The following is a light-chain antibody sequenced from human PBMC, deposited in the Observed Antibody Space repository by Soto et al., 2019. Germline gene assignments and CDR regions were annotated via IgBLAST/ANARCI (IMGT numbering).Light chain of an antibody. CDR3: ISFTSSNSWV. J-gene: IGLJ3*02. CDR1: RRDVGTYNY. CDR2: EVS. V-gene: IGLV2-14*01. Sequence: QSALTQPASVSGSPGQSITISCTGTRRDVGTYNYVSWYQQQPGKAPKLMIYEVSNRPSGVSDRFSGSKSGNTASLTISGLQAEDDADYYCISFTSSNSWVFGGGTKLTVL.